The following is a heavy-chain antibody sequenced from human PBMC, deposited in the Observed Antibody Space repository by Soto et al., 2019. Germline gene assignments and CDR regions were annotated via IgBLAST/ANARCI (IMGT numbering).Heavy chain of an antibody. Sequence: SETLSLTCTVSGGSISSYYWSWIRQPPGKGLERIGYIYYSGSTNYNPSLKSRVTISVDTSKNQFSLKLSSVTAAVTAVYYCSMFRFFWEGLRLREGGPNWFDPWGQGTLVTVSS. CDR2: IYYSGST. V-gene: IGHV4-59*01. CDR3: SMFRFFWEGLRLREGGPNWFDP. D-gene: IGHD5-12*01. CDR1: GGSISSYY. J-gene: IGHJ5*02.